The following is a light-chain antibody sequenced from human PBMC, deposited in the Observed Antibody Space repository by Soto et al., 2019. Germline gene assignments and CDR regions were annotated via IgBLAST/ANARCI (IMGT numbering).Light chain of an antibody. V-gene: IGKV4-1*01. J-gene: IGKJ3*01. CDR2: WAT. CDR3: QQYYTVPFA. CDR1: RSILDSSNNKNR. Sequence: DILMTQSPDSLAVSLGARATISCKSSRSILDSSNNKNRLAWYHQRPGQPPKLLIYWATTRESGVPDRFSGSGSGTDFTLTISSLQAEDVAVYYCQQYYTVPFAFGPGSKVDVK.